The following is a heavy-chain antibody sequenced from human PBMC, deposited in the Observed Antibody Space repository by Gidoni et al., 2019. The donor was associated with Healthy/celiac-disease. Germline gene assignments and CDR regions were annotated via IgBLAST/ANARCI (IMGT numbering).Heavy chain of an antibody. J-gene: IGHJ4*02. CDR1: GFPFDDYA. D-gene: IGHD3-3*01. CDR2: ISWNSGSI. CDR3: AKDKTPYDFWSGYYLDY. V-gene: IGHV3-9*01. Sequence: EVQLVESGGGLVQPGRSLRLSCAASGFPFDDYAMHWVRQAPGKGLEWVSGISWNSGSIGYADSVKGRFTISRDNAKNSLYLQMNSLRAEDTALYYCAKDKTPYDFWSGYYLDYWGQGTLVTVSS.